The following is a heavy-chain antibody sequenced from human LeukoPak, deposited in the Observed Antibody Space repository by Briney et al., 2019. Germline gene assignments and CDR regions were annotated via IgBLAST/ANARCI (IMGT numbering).Heavy chain of an antibody. CDR3: ARLAGGSYSDY. Sequence: GGSLRLSCAASGFTFSSYAMNWVRQAPGKGLEYVSSISHNGGSTYYANSVKGRFTISRDNSKNTLYLQMGSLRAEDMAVYYCARLAGGSYSDYWGQGTLVTVSS. CDR1: GFTFSSYA. CDR2: ISHNGGST. V-gene: IGHV3-64*01. J-gene: IGHJ4*02. D-gene: IGHD1-26*01.